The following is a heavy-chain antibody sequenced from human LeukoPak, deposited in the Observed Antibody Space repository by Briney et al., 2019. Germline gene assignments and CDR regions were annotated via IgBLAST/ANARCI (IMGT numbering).Heavy chain of an antibody. J-gene: IGHJ5*02. D-gene: IGHD4-23*01. Sequence: PSETLSLTCAVYGGPFSGYYWSWIRQPPGKGLEWIGEINHSGSTNYNPSLKSRVTISVDTSKNQFSLKLSSVTAADTAVYYCARVASDYGGNSVWFDPWGQGTLVTVSS. CDR1: GGPFSGYY. CDR2: INHSGST. V-gene: IGHV4-34*01. CDR3: ARVASDYGGNSVWFDP.